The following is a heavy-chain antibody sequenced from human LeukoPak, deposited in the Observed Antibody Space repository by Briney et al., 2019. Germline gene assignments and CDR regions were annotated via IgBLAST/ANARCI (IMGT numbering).Heavy chain of an antibody. D-gene: IGHD1-26*01. CDR3: ARAIGRDNWFDP. CDR2: IYTSGST. Sequence: SETLSLTCTVSGGSISSGSYYWSWIRQPAGKGLEWIGRIYTSGSTNYNPSLKSRVTISVDTSKNQFSLKLSSVTAADTAVYYCARAIGRDNWFDPWGQGTPVTVSS. J-gene: IGHJ5*02. V-gene: IGHV4-61*02. CDR1: GGSISSGSYY.